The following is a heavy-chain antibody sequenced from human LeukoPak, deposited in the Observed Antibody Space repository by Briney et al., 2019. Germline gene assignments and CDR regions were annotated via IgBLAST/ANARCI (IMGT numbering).Heavy chain of an antibody. D-gene: IGHD5-18*01. CDR2: IKQDGSEK. CDR1: GFTFSRYW. CDR3: ARESSGYSYGTYYFDY. J-gene: IGHJ4*02. Sequence: PGGSLRLSCAASGFTFSRYWMSWVRQAPGKGLEGVANIKQDGSEKYYVDSVKGRFNISRDNAKNSLYLQMNSLRAEDTAVYYCARESSGYSYGTYYFDYWGQGTLVTVSS. V-gene: IGHV3-7*01.